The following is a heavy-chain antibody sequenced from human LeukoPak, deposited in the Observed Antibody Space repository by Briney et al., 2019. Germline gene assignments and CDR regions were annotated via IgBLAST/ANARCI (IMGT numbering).Heavy chain of an antibody. D-gene: IGHD2-15*01. Sequence: GGSLRLSCAASGFTFSSYGMHWVRQAPGKGLEWVAVISYDGSNKYYADSVKGRFTISRDNSKNTLYLQMNSLRAEDTAVYYCAKRNGYCSGGSCYWADGNWFDPWGQGTLVTVSS. J-gene: IGHJ5*02. CDR3: AKRNGYCSGGSCYWADGNWFDP. CDR2: ISYDGSNK. V-gene: IGHV3-30*18. CDR1: GFTFSSYG.